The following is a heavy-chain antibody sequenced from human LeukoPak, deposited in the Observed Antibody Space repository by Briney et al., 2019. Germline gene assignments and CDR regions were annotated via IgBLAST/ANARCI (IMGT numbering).Heavy chain of an antibody. CDR3: ARPLDSSNNYFDY. CDR2: ISSSSNYM. V-gene: IGHV3-21*01. Sequence: GGSLRLSCAASGFTFSRNAMNWVRQAPGKGLEWVSFISSSSNYMSYADSVKGRFAISRDNAKNSLYLQMNSLRAEDTAVYYCARPLDSSNNYFDYWGQGTLVTVSA. J-gene: IGHJ4*02. D-gene: IGHD6-13*01. CDR1: GFTFSRNA.